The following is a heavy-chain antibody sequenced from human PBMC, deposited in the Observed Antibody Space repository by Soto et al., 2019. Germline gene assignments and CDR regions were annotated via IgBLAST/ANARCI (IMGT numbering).Heavy chain of an antibody. Sequence: PGESLKISCKASGYIFTSYWIGWVRQMPGKGLEWMGIIHPSDSDPGYSPSFQGRVTISADKSISTAYLQWSSLKASYTAMYYCARRGDDWYFDLWGRGTLVTVSS. CDR1: GYIFTSYW. CDR2: IHPSDSDP. V-gene: IGHV5-51*01. CDR3: ARRGDDWYFDL. J-gene: IGHJ2*01.